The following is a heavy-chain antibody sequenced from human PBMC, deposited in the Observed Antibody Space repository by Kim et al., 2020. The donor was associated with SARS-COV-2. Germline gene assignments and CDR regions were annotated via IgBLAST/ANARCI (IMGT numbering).Heavy chain of an antibody. CDR3: AKEQRGTRWVSFDS. V-gene: IGHV3-43*01. Sequence: YSDSGKSRFTISMDNSENSLYLQMDGLTPEDTALYYCAKEQRGTRWVSFDSWGQGTLVSVSS. J-gene: IGHJ4*02. D-gene: IGHD2-15*01.